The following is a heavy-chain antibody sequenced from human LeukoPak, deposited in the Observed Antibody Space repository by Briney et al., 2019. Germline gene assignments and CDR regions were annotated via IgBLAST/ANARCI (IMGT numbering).Heavy chain of an antibody. CDR2: IYHSGST. Sequence: SETLSLTCTVSGYSISSGYYWGWIRQPPGKGLEWIGSIYHSGSTYYNPSLKSRVTISVDTSKNQFSLKLSSVTAADTAVYYCARQGGYCSGGSCYPNWFDPWGQGTLVTVSS. CDR1: GYSISSGYY. J-gene: IGHJ5*02. V-gene: IGHV4-38-2*02. D-gene: IGHD2-15*01. CDR3: ARQGGYCSGGSCYPNWFDP.